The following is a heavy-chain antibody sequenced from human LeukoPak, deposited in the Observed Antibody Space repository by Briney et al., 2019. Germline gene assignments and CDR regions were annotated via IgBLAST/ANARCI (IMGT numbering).Heavy chain of an antibody. Sequence: SETLSLTCTVSDDSISSYYWSWIRQPAGKGLEWIGRIYTSGGTNYRPSLKSRVTMSLDTSKNQFSLQLSSVTAADTAVYYCAGENGNSGYARANAYGGQGTLVTVSS. CDR1: DDSISSYY. CDR2: IYTSGGT. CDR3: AGENGNSGYARANAY. J-gene: IGHJ4*02. V-gene: IGHV4-4*07. D-gene: IGHD5-12*01.